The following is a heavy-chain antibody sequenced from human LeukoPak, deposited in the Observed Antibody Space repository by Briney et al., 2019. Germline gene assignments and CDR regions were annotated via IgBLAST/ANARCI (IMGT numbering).Heavy chain of an antibody. CDR1: GFTFSSYA. J-gene: IGHJ4*02. CDR3: AKVGFGELPQERIDY. Sequence: PGGSLRLSCAASGFTFSSYAMSWVRQAPGKGLEWISAISGSGGSTYYADSVKGRFTISRDNSKNTLYLQMNSLRAEDTAVYYCAKVGFGELPQERIDYWGQGTLVTVSS. V-gene: IGHV3-23*01. CDR2: ISGSGGST. D-gene: IGHD3-10*01.